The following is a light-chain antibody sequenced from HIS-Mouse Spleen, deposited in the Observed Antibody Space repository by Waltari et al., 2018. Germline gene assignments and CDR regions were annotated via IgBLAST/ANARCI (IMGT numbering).Light chain of an antibody. CDR2: QDS. CDR3: QAWDSSTAV. J-gene: IGLJ1*01. V-gene: IGLV3-1*01. CDR1: KLGDKY. Sequence: SYELTQPPSVSVSPGQTASITCSGDKLGDKYACWYQQKPGQSPVLVIYQDSKRPSGIPELFSGSNSGNTATLTISWTQAMDEADYYCQAWDSSTAVFGTGTKVTVL.